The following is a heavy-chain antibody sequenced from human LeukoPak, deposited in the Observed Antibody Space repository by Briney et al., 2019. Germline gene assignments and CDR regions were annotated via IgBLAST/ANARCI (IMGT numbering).Heavy chain of an antibody. Sequence: GGSLRLSCAASGFTFSSYWMSWVRQAPGKGLEWVANIKQYGSEKYYVDSVKGRFTISRDNAKNSLYLQMNSLRAEDTAVYYCARSVKGGGGDYYDSSGYPHGMDVWGQGTTVTVSS. CDR2: IKQYGSEK. CDR3: ARSVKGGGGDYYDSSGYPHGMDV. D-gene: IGHD3-22*01. CDR1: GFTFSSYW. V-gene: IGHV3-7*01. J-gene: IGHJ6*02.